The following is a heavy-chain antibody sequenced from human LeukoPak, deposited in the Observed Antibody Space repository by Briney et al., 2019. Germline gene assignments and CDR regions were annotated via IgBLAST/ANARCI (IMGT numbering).Heavy chain of an antibody. Sequence: GGSLRLSCAASGFTFTTSGMHWVRQASGKGLEWVAVIWSDGSKKLYADSVKGRFTISRDNSRHMLYLQMNSLRAEDTAIYYCASGSDSSGYYFYWGQGTLVTVSS. D-gene: IGHD3-22*01. CDR1: GFTFTTSG. J-gene: IGHJ4*02. CDR2: IWSDGSKK. CDR3: ASGSDSSGYYFY. V-gene: IGHV3-33*01.